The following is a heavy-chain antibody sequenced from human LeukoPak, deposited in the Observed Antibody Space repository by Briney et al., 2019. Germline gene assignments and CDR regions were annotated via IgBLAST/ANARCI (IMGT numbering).Heavy chain of an antibody. V-gene: IGHV4-39*01. Sequence: SETLSLTCTVSGGSISSSSYFWGWIRQPPGKGLEWIGSIYYSGSTHYNPSLESRVTISVDTSKNQFSLKLSSVTAADTAMYYCARLESGYYDAFDIWGQGTMVTVSS. CDR2: IYYSGST. CDR1: GGSISSSSYF. CDR3: ARLESGYYDAFDI. D-gene: IGHD3-3*01. J-gene: IGHJ3*02.